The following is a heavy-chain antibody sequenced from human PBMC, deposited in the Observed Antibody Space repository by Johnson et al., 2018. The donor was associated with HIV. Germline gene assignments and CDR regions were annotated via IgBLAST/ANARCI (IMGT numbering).Heavy chain of an antibody. CDR2: ISDDGTNK. Sequence: QVQLVESGGGVVQPGRSLRLSCAASGFTFSTSAMHWVRQAPGKGLEWVAVISDDGTNKFYADSVKGRFTISRDNSKNTLYLQMNSLRAEDTAVYYCAREKIRAFDIWGQGTMVTVSS. CDR3: AREKIRAFDI. V-gene: IGHV3-30*04. J-gene: IGHJ3*02. CDR1: GFTFSTSA.